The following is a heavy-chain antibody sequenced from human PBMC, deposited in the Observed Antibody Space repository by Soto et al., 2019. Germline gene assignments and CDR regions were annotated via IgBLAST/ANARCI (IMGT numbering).Heavy chain of an antibody. D-gene: IGHD3-10*01. CDR3: ARGRITMVRGRYYGMDV. J-gene: IGHJ6*02. V-gene: IGHV4-34*01. Sequence: QVQLQQWGAGLLKPSETLSLTCAVYGGSFSGYYWSWIRQPPGKGLEWIGEINHSGSTNYNPSLKSRVTISVDTSKTQFSLKLSSVTAADTAVYYCARGRITMVRGRYYGMDVWGQGTTVTVSS. CDR1: GGSFSGYY. CDR2: INHSGST.